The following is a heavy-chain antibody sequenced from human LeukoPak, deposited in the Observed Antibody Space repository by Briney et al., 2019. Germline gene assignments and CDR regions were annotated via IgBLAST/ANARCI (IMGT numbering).Heavy chain of an antibody. J-gene: IGHJ4*02. D-gene: IGHD6-13*01. CDR1: GFTFSRYW. V-gene: IGHV3-7*01. CDR3: ANDRGYSTSWYVSYYFYS. Sequence: GGSLRLSCAASGFTFSRYWMTWVRQAPGKGLEWVANIKADGSENSYVEKVKGRFTISRDNSKNSLYLHMNSLRAEDTAMYFCANDRGYSTSWYVSYYFYSWGQGTLVTVSS. CDR2: IKADGSEN.